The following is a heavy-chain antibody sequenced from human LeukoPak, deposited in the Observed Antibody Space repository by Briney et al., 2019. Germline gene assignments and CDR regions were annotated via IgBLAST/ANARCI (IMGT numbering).Heavy chain of an antibody. Sequence: ASVKVSCKASGYTFTSYGINWVRQAPGQGLEWMGWISAYNSNTHYAQKLQGRVTMTTDTSTSTAYMELRSLRSDDTAVYYCARVGEYSSSWFYMDVWGKGTTVTVSS. D-gene: IGHD6-13*01. CDR3: ARVGEYSSSWFYMDV. CDR1: GYTFTSYG. J-gene: IGHJ6*03. V-gene: IGHV1-18*01. CDR2: ISAYNSNT.